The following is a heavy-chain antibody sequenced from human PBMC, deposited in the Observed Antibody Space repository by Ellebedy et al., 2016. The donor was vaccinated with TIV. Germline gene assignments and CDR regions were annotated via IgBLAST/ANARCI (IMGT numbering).Heavy chain of an antibody. CDR2: MNPNSGNT. V-gene: IGHV1-8*01. CDR3: ARVFQWWRYFDL. J-gene: IGHJ2*01. D-gene: IGHD2-8*01. CDR1: GYTFTSYD. Sequence: ASVKVSCKASGYTFTSYDINWVRQATGQGLEWMGWMNPNSGNTGYAQKFQGRVTMTRNTSISTAYMELSSLRSEDTAVYYCARVFQWWRYFDLWGRGTLVTVSS.